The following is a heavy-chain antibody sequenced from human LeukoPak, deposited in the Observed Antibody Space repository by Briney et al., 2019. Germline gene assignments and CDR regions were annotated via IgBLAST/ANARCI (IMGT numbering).Heavy chain of an antibody. Sequence: ASVKVSCKASGYTFTVYFMHWVRQAPGQVLEWIGLINPDNGGTHYAQKFQGRVTMTRDSSISTAYMELSRLTSDDTAVYYCATPGGHSLAAQNGYWGQGTLVTVSS. CDR1: GYTFTVYF. CDR3: ATPGGHSLAAQNGY. D-gene: IGHD3-16*01. J-gene: IGHJ4*02. V-gene: IGHV1-2*02. CDR2: INPDNGGT.